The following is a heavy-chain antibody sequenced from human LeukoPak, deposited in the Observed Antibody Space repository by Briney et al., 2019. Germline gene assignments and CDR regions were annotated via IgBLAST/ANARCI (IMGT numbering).Heavy chain of an antibody. CDR3: ARVPAALHCSGGSCYSY. J-gene: IGHJ4*02. CDR2: INSVGSST. CDR1: GFTFSSYW. Sequence: PGGSLRLSCAASGFTFSSYWMHWVRQAPGKGLVWVSRINSVGSSTSYADSVKGRFTISRDNAKNTLYLQMNSLRAEDTAVYYCARVPAALHCSGGSCYSYWGQGTLVTVSS. V-gene: IGHV3-74*01. D-gene: IGHD2-15*01.